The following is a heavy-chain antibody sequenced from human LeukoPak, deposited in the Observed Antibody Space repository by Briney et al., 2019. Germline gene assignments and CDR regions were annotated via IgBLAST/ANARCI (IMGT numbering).Heavy chain of an antibody. D-gene: IGHD2-2*02. J-gene: IGHJ6*02. CDR3: ARDWKVVVVPAAIIAKGMDV. CDR2: ISAYNGNT. Sequence: GASVKVSCKASGYTFTSYGISWVRQAPGLGLEWMGWISAYNGNTNYAQKLQGRVTMTTDTSTSTAYMELRSLRSDDTAVYYCARDWKVVVVPAAIIAKGMDVWAKGPRSPSP. CDR1: GYTFTSYG. V-gene: IGHV1-18*01.